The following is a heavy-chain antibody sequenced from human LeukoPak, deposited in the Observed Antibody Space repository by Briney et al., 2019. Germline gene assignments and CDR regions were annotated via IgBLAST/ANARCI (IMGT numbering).Heavy chain of an antibody. D-gene: IGHD3-22*01. J-gene: IGHJ4*02. V-gene: IGHV4-38-2*02. CDR3: ARHYLYDTSGDGTYYFDY. Sequence: SGTLALTCIVSGYSINSGYHWGWIRQPPGKGLEWIGSIYHSGSTYYNPSLKSRVTISIDTSKNQFSLKLSSVTAADTAVYYCARHYLYDTSGDGTYYFDYWGQGTLVTVSS. CDR2: IYHSGST. CDR1: GYSINSGYH.